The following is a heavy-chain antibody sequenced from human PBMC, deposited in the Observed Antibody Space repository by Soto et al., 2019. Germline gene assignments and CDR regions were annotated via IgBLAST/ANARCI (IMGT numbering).Heavy chain of an antibody. CDR2: ISNTGGGT. Sequence: EVQLLDSGGGLLQPGGSLGLSCAASGFTFNNYAMNWVRQAPGMGLEWVATISNTGGGTYYADSVKGRFTISRDNSKNTLYLQMSSLRVEDTAVYYCAKDRLAGNFDYWGQGTQVTVSS. CDR1: GFTFNNYA. J-gene: IGHJ4*02. CDR3: AKDRLAGNFDY. V-gene: IGHV3-23*01.